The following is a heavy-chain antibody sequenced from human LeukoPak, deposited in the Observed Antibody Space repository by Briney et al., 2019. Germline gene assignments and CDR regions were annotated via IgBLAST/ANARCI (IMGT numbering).Heavy chain of an antibody. CDR1: GVTFSSYE. CDR2: ISSSGSTI. V-gene: IGHV3-48*03. Sequence: GGAMRLSCAASGVTFSSYEMNWVRHAPGKGLEWVSYISSSGSTIYYADSVKGQFTISRDNAKNSLYLQMNSLRAEDTAVYYCARVATGPYQLLPTWFDPWGQGTLVTVSS. J-gene: IGHJ5*02. D-gene: IGHD2-2*01. CDR3: ARVATGPYQLLPTWFDP.